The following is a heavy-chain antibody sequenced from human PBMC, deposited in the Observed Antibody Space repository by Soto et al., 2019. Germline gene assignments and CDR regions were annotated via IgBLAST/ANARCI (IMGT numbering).Heavy chain of an antibody. V-gene: IGHV3-11*06. J-gene: IGHJ6*02. D-gene: IGHD3-10*01. CDR3: ARDGGLLLSYYYYGMDV. CDR1: GFTFSDYY. CDR2: ISSSSSYT. Sequence: QVQLVESGGGLVKPGGSLRLSCAASGFTFSDYYMSWIRQAPGKGLEWVSYISSSSSYTNYADSVKGRFTISRDNAKNSLYLKMNSLKAKDTAVYDCARDGGLLLSYYYYGMDVWGQGTTVTVSS.